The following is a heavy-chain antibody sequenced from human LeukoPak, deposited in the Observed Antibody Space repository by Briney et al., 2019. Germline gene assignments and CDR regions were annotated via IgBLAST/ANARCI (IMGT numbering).Heavy chain of an antibody. V-gene: IGHV3-30*02. J-gene: IGHJ5*02. CDR2: IRYDGDNK. CDR1: GFTFSSYG. D-gene: IGHD2-2*01. Sequence: PGGSLRLSCAASGFTFSSYGMHWVRQAPGKGLEWVAFIRYDGDNKYYADSVKGRFTISRDNSKNTLYLQMNSLRAEDTAVYYCAKDLRYCSSTSCYRGSYNWFDPWGQGTLVTVSS. CDR3: AKDLRYCSSTSCYRGSYNWFDP.